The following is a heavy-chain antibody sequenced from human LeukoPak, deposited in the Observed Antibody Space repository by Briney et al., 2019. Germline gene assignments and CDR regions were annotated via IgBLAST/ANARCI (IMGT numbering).Heavy chain of an antibody. CDR3: AKSGGYGLIDY. V-gene: IGHV4-39*01. CDR1: GGSISSSSYH. CDR2: IYSSGST. J-gene: IGHJ4*02. Sequence: SETLSLTCTVSGGSISSSSYHWGWLRQPPGRGLEWIGSIYSSGSTYYNASLQSRVTISIETSKNQISLRLNSVTAADTAIYYCAKSGGYGLIDYWGQGTLVTVSS. D-gene: IGHD1-26*01.